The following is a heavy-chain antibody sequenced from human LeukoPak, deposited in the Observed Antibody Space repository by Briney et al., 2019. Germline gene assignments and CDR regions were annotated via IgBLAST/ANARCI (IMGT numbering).Heavy chain of an antibody. Sequence: AGGSLRLSCAASGFTFSSYGMHWVRQAPGKGLEWVAVIWYDGSNKYYADSVKGRFTISRDNSKITLYLQMNSLRAEDTAVYYCAKTAWDDSPGAFDIWGQGTMVTVSS. CDR2: IWYDGSNK. V-gene: IGHV3-33*06. J-gene: IGHJ3*02. D-gene: IGHD1-26*01. CDR1: GFTFSSYG. CDR3: AKTAWDDSPGAFDI.